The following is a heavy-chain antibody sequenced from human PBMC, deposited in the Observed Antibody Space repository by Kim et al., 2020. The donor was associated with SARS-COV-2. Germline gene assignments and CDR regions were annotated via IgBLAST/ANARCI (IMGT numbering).Heavy chain of an antibody. CDR3: ARDDHHHTSLKGAAADTYYYYYGMDV. J-gene: IGHJ6*02. CDR1: GFTFSSYS. V-gene: IGHV3-21*01. D-gene: IGHD6-13*01. Sequence: GGSLRLSCAASGFTFSSYSMNWVRQAPGKGLEWVSSISSSSSYIYYADSVKGRFTISRDNAKNSLYLQMNSLRAEDTAVYYCARDDHHHTSLKGAAADTYYYYYGMDVWGQGTTVTVSS. CDR2: ISSSSSYI.